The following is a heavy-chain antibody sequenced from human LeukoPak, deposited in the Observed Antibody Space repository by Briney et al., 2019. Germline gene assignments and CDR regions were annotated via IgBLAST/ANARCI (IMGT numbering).Heavy chain of an antibody. CDR1: GFTFSSYG. Sequence: GKSLRLSCAASGFTFSSYGMHWVRQAPGKGLEWVALIWYDGSHKDYTDSVKGRFTISRDNSKNTLYLLMKSLRAEDTAVYYCVREDSAYDIHFDYWGQGTLVTVSS. CDR2: IWYDGSHK. D-gene: IGHD3-9*01. J-gene: IGHJ4*02. CDR3: VREDSAYDIHFDY. V-gene: IGHV3-33*01.